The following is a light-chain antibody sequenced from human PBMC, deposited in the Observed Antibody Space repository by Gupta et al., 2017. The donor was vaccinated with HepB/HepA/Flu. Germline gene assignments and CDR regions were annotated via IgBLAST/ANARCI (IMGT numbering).Light chain of an antibody. CDR3: GTWDSSLSAWV. Sequence: QSVLTQPPSVSAAPGQKATISCSESSSNIGNNYVSWYQQLPGTAPKLLIYENNKRPSGIPDRFSGSKSGTSATLGITGLQTGDEADYYCGTWDSSLSAWVFGGGTKLTVL. CDR2: ENN. CDR1: SSNIGNNY. V-gene: IGLV1-51*02. J-gene: IGLJ3*02.